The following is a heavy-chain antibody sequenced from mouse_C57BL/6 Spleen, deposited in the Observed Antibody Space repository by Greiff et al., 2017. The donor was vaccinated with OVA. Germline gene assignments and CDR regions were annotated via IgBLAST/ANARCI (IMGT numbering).Heavy chain of an antibody. J-gene: IGHJ2*01. D-gene: IGHD4-1*01. V-gene: IGHV5-17*01. CDR1: GFTFSDYG. CDR3: ARETGTHFDY. Sequence: EVKLMESGGGLVKPGGSLKLSCAASGFTFSDYGMHWVRQAPEKGLEWVAYISSGSSTIYYEDTVKGRFTISRDNAKNTLFMQMTSLRSEDTAMYYCARETGTHFDYWGQGTTLTVSS. CDR2: ISSGSSTI.